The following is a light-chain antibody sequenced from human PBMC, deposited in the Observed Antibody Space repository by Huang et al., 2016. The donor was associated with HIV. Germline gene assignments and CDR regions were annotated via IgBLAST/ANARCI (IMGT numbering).Light chain of an antibody. CDR1: QSVLDNSNNKNC. CDR2: WAA. Sequence: DIVMTQSPDSLAVSLGERATINCKASQSVLDNSNNKNCLAWFQQKPGQPPKRLIYWAASRESGVPDRFSGSGSGTDFTLTISSLQAEDVAVYYCHQYYNTPYTFGQGTKLEIK. CDR3: HQYYNTPYT. V-gene: IGKV4-1*01. J-gene: IGKJ2*01.